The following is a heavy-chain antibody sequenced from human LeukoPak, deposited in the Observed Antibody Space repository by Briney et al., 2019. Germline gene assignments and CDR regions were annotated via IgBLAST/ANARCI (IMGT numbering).Heavy chain of an antibody. CDR2: IWYDGGNK. Sequence: GGSLRLSCAASGFTFSSYGMHWVRQAPGKGLEWVAVIWYDGGNKYFADSVKGRFTISRDNSKNTLYLQMNSLRAEDTAVYYCARMSSRTLGYCSSTSCPYFDYWGQGTLVTVSS. V-gene: IGHV3-33*01. CDR3: ARMSSRTLGYCSSTSCPYFDY. J-gene: IGHJ4*02. D-gene: IGHD2-2*01. CDR1: GFTFSSYG.